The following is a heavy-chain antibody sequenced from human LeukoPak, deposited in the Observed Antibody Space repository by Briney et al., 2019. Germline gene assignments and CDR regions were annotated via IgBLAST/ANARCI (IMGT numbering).Heavy chain of an antibody. V-gene: IGHV4-59*01. CDR1: GGSISTYY. Sequence: SETLSLTCTVSGGSISTYYWSRIRQPPGKGLEWIGYFYYSETTNYNPSLKSGSTNYNPSLKSRVTISLDTSKTQFSLKLSSVTAADTAVYYCARGVYDSSGYTIDYWGQGILVTVSS. CDR2: FYYSETTNYNPSLKSGST. J-gene: IGHJ4*02. D-gene: IGHD3-22*01. CDR3: ARGVYDSSGYTIDY.